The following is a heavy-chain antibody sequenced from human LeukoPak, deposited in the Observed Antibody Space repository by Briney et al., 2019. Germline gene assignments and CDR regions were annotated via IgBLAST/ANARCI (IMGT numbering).Heavy chain of an antibody. V-gene: IGHV3-23*01. J-gene: IGHJ1*01. D-gene: IGHD5-18*01. CDR1: GFTFSSYA. CDR3: ARAGYSMDTEYFQH. Sequence: GGSLRLSCAASGFTFSSYAMNWVRQAPGKGLEWVSGIGYTGDSTFYADSVKGRFTVSRDSSKNTLFLHMNSLRAEDTAVYYCARAGYSMDTEYFQHWGQGTLVTVSS. CDR2: IGYTGDST.